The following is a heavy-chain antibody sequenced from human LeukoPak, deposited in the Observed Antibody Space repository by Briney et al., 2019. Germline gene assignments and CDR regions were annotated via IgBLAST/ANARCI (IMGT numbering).Heavy chain of an antibody. J-gene: IGHJ4*02. CDR1: GVNFNYFA. V-gene: IGHV3-23*01. CDR2: LGDSGSGG. D-gene: IGHD2-8*02. CDR3: SRIKSGGPSGYHFDY. Sequence: GGSLRLSCSASGVNFNYFAMSWVRQAPGKGLEWVSTLGDSGSGGSYGDAVGGRFTISRDNSKHLVYLKMHTLRVDASAVYYCSRIKSGGPSGYHFDYWGQGSLVTVSS.